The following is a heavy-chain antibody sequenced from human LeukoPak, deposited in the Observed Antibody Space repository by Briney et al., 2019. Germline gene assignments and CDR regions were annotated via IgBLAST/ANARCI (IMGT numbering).Heavy chain of an antibody. CDR2: ISAYNGNT. Sequence: ASVKVSCKASGYTFTSYGISWVRQAPGQGLEWIGWISAYNGNTNYAQKLQGRVTMTTDTSTSTAYMELRSLRSDDTAVYYCARDFLYSSGWYNDYWGQGTLVTVSS. J-gene: IGHJ4*02. D-gene: IGHD6-19*01. V-gene: IGHV1-18*01. CDR3: ARDFLYSSGWYNDY. CDR1: GYTFTSYG.